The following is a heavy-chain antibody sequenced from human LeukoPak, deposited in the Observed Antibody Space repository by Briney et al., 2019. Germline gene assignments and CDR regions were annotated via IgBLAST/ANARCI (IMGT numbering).Heavy chain of an antibody. J-gene: IGHJ4*02. CDR2: IYYSGST. V-gene: IGHV4-59*01. CDR1: GGSISSYY. D-gene: IGHD3-22*01. Sequence: SETLSLTCSVSGGSISSYYWSWIRQPPGKGLEWIGYIYYSGSTNYNPSLKSRVTISVDTSKNQFSLKLSSVTAADTAVYYCARERDSSGYDYWGQGTLVTVSS. CDR3: ARERDSSGYDY.